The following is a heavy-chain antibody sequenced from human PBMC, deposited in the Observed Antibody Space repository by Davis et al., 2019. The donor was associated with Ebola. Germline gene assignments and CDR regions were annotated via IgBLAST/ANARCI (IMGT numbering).Heavy chain of an antibody. CDR1: GFTFSSYW. CDR3: AGERRYSSSWYRSGYFDL. CDR2: IKQDGSEK. D-gene: IGHD6-13*01. J-gene: IGHJ2*01. V-gene: IGHV3-7*03. Sequence: GGSLRLSCAASGFTFSSYWMSWVRQAPGKGLEWVANIKQDGSEKYYVDSVKGRFTISRDNAKNSLYLQMNSLRAEDTAVYYCAGERRYSSSWYRSGYFDLWGRGTLVTVSS.